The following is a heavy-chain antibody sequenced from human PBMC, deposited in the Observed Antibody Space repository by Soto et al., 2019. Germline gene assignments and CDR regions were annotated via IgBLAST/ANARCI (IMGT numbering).Heavy chain of an antibody. D-gene: IGHD3-9*01. Sequence: QVQLQESGPGLVKPSGTLSLTCAVSGGSVNNDKWWSWVLQPPGKGLEWIGEIHSSGITNYNPSLKSRASIFVDKFKNQFSVKLTSVTAADTAVYFCAGQWSAGYGAFDPWGQGTLVTVSS. V-gene: IGHV4-4*02. CDR2: IHSSGIT. J-gene: IGHJ5*02. CDR1: GGSVNNDKW. CDR3: AGQWSAGYGAFDP.